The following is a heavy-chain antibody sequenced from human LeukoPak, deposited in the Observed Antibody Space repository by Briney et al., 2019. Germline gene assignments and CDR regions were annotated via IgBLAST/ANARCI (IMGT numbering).Heavy chain of an antibody. CDR1: GYTFTGYY. CDR2: INPNSGGT. D-gene: IGHD5-12*01. CDR3: ARDLSREYSGFTDY. Sequence: ASVKVSCKASGYTFTGYYMHWVRQVPGQGLEWMGWINPNSGGTNYAQKFQGWVTMTRDTSISTAYMELNRLRSDDTAVYYCARDLSREYSGFTDYWGQGTLVTVSS. V-gene: IGHV1-2*04. J-gene: IGHJ4*02.